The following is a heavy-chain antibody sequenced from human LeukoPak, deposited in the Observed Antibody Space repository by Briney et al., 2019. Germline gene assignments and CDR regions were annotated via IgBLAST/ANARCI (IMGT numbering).Heavy chain of an antibody. Sequence: GGSLRLSCAASGFTFSSYSMNWVRQAPGKGLEWVSSISSSSSYIYYADSVKGRFTISRDNAKNSLYLQMNSLRVEDTAVYYCARARDYGDYEAAFDIWGQGTMVTVSS. CDR3: ARARDYGDYEAAFDI. CDR1: GFTFSSYS. J-gene: IGHJ3*02. CDR2: ISSSSSYI. V-gene: IGHV3-21*01. D-gene: IGHD4-17*01.